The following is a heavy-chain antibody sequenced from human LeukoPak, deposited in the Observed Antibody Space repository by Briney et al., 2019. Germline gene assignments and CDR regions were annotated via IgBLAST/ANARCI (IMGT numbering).Heavy chain of an antibody. CDR3: ARIGISGSYFDSWYYYGMDV. CDR2: IYDSGST. J-gene: IGHJ6*02. Sequence: SETLSLTCTVSGGSISSYYWSWIRQPPGKGLEWIGYIYDSGSTNYNPSLKSRVTISVDTSKNQFSLKLSSVTAADPAVYYCARIGISGSYFDSWYYYGMDVWGQGTPVTVSS. D-gene: IGHD1-26*01. V-gene: IGHV4-59*08. CDR1: GGSISSYY.